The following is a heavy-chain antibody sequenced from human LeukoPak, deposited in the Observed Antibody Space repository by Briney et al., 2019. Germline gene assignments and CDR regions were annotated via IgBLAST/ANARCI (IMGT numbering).Heavy chain of an antibody. D-gene: IGHD3-3*01. J-gene: IGHJ4*02. CDR1: GGSISSYY. CDR3: ARVRDDYFFDY. V-gene: IGHV4-59*06. Sequence: SETLSLTCTVSGGSISSYYWSWIRQHPGKGLEWIGYIYYSGSTYYNPSLKSRVTISVDTSKNQFSLKLSSVTAADTAVYFCARVRDDYFFDYWGQGILVTVSS. CDR2: IYYSGST.